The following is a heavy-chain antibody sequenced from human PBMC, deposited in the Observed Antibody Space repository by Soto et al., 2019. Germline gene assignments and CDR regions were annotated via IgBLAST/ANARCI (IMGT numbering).Heavy chain of an antibody. V-gene: IGHV1-18*01. J-gene: IGHJ4*02. CDR3: ARDRVEAALGTFDQ. CDR1: GYTFSTYP. D-gene: IGHD6-13*01. Sequence: GASVKVSCKTTGYTFSTYPISCERQAPGQVIEWVGWISTYNGKTNYGQKFQRRVTITTDTSTSTAYIDLRNLRSDDTAVYYCARDRVEAALGTFDQWGQGTLVTVSS. CDR2: ISTYNGKT.